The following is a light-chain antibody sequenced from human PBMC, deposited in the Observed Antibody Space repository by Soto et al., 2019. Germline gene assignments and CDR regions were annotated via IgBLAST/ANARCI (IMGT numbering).Light chain of an antibody. CDR2: EDN. CDR3: YSYAGGNNV. V-gene: IGLV2-8*01. Sequence: QSALTQPPSASGSPGQSVTISCTGTSSDVGGCNYVSWYQQYPGKVPKLLVYEDNNRPSGVPDRFSGSKSGNTASLTVAGLQAEDEADYYCYSYAGGNNVFGTGTKLTVL. J-gene: IGLJ1*01. CDR1: SSDVGGCNY.